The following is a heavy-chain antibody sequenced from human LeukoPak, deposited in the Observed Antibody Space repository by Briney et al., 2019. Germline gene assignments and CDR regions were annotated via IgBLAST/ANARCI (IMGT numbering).Heavy chain of an antibody. Sequence: ASVKVSCKASGGTFSSYAISWVRQAPGQGLEWMGWISAYNGNTNYAQKLQGRVTMTTDTSTSTAYMELRSLRSDDTAVYYCARLYYDFWSGYYTHIDYWGQGTLVTVSS. CDR1: GGTFSSYA. V-gene: IGHV1-18*01. CDR3: ARLYYDFWSGYYTHIDY. CDR2: ISAYNGNT. J-gene: IGHJ4*02. D-gene: IGHD3-3*01.